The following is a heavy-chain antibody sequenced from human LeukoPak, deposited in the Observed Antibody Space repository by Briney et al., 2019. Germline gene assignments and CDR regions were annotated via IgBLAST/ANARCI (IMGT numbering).Heavy chain of an antibody. CDR1: GGSISSYY. D-gene: IGHD3-22*01. Sequence: SETLSLTCTVSGGSISSYYWSWIRQPPGKGLEWIGSIYYSGSTYYNPSLKSRVTISVDTSKNQFSLKLGSVTAADTAVYYCARPYYDSSGYPAEFDAFDIWGQGTMVTVSS. J-gene: IGHJ3*02. CDR2: IYYSGST. V-gene: IGHV4-59*05. CDR3: ARPYYDSSGYPAEFDAFDI.